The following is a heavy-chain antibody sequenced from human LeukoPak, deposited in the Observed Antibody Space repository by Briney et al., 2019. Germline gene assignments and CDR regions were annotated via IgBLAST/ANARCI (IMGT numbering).Heavy chain of an antibody. CDR3: AKDRRGYSYGYLDY. J-gene: IGHJ4*02. V-gene: IGHV3-23*01. Sequence: GGSLRLSCAGSGFTFSSYAMSWVRQAPGKGLEWVSAISGSGGSTYYADSVKGRFTISRDNSKNTLYLQMNSLRAEDTAVYYCAKDRRGYSYGYLDYWGQGTLVTVSS. CDR2: ISGSGGST. CDR1: GFTFSSYA. D-gene: IGHD5-18*01.